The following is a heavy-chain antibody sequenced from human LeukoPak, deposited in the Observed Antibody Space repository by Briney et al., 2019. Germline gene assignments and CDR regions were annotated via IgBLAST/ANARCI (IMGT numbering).Heavy chain of an antibody. V-gene: IGHV3-23*01. CDR2: ISGSGGST. CDR1: GFTFSSYT. D-gene: IGHD4-17*01. Sequence: GGSLRLSCAASGFTFSSYTMSWVRQAPGKGLEWVSAISGSGGSTYYADSVKGRFTISRDNSKNTLYLQMNSLRAEDTAVYYCAHAGDYGYFDYWGQGTLVTVSS. J-gene: IGHJ4*02. CDR3: AHAGDYGYFDY.